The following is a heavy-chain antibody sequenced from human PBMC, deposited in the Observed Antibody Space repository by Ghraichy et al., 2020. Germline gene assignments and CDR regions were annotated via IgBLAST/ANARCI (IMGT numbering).Heavy chain of an antibody. Sequence: ASVKVSCKASGYTFTGYYMHWVRQAPGQGLEWMGRINPNSGGTNYAQKFQGRVTMTRDTSISTAYMELSRLRSDDTAVYYCAKELVRPSRNYYYYYYMDVWGKGTTVTVSS. J-gene: IGHJ6*03. CDR1: GYTFTGYY. CDR3: AKELVRPSRNYYYYYYMDV. V-gene: IGHV1-2*06. CDR2: INPNSGGT. D-gene: IGHD6-13*01.